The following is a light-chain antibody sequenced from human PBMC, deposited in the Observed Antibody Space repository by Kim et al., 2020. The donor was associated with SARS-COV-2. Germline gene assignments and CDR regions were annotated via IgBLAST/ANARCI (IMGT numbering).Light chain of an antibody. CDR1: QSIRSW. J-gene: IGKJ2*01. CDR3: QQYNSYSYT. CDR2: DAS. Sequence: STLEGRVTIPCRASQSIRSWLAWDQQKPGKAPKLLSYDASSLESGVPSRFSGSRSGTEFTLTISSLQPDDFATYYCQQYNSYSYTFGQGTKLEI. V-gene: IGKV1-5*01.